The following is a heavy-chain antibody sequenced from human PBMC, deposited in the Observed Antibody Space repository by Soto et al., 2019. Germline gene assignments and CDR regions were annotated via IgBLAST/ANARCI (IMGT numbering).Heavy chain of an antibody. CDR3: AKARDSSSWYHYYYGMGV. D-gene: IGHD6-13*01. CDR2: ISGSGGST. J-gene: IGHJ6*02. V-gene: IGHV3-23*01. CDR1: GFTFSSYA. Sequence: GGSLRLSCAASGFTFSSYAMSWVRQAPGKGLEWVSAISGSGGSTDYADSGKGRFTISRDNSKNTLYLQMNSLRAEDTAVYYCAKARDSSSWYHYYYGMGVWGQGTTVTVSS.